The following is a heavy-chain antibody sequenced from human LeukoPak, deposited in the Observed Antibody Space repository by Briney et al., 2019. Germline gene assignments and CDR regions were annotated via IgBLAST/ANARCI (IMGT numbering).Heavy chain of an antibody. Sequence: TGGSLRLSCAASGFTFTTFGMHWVRQAPGKGLEWVSYISSSGSTIYYADSVKGRFTISRDNAKNSLYLQMNSLRADDTAVYYCARVLGSGYNFDYWGQGTLVTVSS. CDR2: ISSSGSTI. J-gene: IGHJ4*02. V-gene: IGHV3-48*04. D-gene: IGHD5-12*01. CDR3: ARVLGSGYNFDY. CDR1: GFTFTTFG.